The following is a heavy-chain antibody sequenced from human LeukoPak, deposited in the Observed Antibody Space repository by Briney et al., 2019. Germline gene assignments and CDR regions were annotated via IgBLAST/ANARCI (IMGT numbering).Heavy chain of an antibody. J-gene: IGHJ4*02. Sequence: GRSLRLSCAASGFTFSSYGMHWVRQAPGKGLEWVAVISYDGSNKYYADSVKGRFTISRDNAKNSLDLQMNSLRAEDTAVYYCARGANPDYWGQGTLVTVSS. CDR3: ARGANPDY. CDR2: ISYDGSNK. D-gene: IGHD6-25*01. CDR1: GFTFSSYG. V-gene: IGHV3-30*03.